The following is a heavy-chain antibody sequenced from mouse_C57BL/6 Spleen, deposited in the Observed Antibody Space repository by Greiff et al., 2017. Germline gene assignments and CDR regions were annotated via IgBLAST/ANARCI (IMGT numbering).Heavy chain of an antibody. V-gene: IGHV1-64*01. CDR2: IHPNSGST. D-gene: IGHD2-14*01. J-gene: IGHJ2*01. Sequence: VQLQQPGAELVKPGASVKLSCKASGYTFTSYWMHWVKQRPGQGLEWIGMIHPNSGSTKYNEKFKSKATLTVDKPSSTAYMQLSSLTSEDSAVYYCARSGGNYPDYWGQGTTLTVSS. CDR1: GYTFTSYW. CDR3: ARSGGNYPDY.